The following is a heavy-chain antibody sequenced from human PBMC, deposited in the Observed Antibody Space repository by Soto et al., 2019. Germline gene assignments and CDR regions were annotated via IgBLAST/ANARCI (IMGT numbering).Heavy chain of an antibody. V-gene: IGHV1-18*01. J-gene: IGHJ4*02. CDR1: GHTFSSYG. D-gene: IGHD2-15*01. Sequence: QVQLVQSGAEVVKPGASVRVSCKTSGHTFSSYGFTWVRQAPGQGLEWMGWISAYNGNTNYAQKFQGRDTVTTDTSTITAYMELRSLRSDDTAVYYCARALYCSGGSCYFDHWGQGTLVTVSS. CDR2: ISAYNGNT. CDR3: ARALYCSGGSCYFDH.